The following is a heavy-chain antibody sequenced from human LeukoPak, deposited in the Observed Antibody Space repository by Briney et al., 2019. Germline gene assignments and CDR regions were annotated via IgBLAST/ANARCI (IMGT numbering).Heavy chain of an antibody. Sequence: TGGSLRLSCAASGFTFSSYSMNWVRQAPGKGLEWVSSISSSSYIYYADSVKGRFTISRDNAKNSLYLQMNSLRAEDTAVYYCANIIVVVPAAITGDAFDIWGQGTMVTVSS. CDR2: ISSSSYI. D-gene: IGHD2-2*01. V-gene: IGHV3-21*01. CDR1: GFTFSSYS. CDR3: ANIIVVVPAAITGDAFDI. J-gene: IGHJ3*02.